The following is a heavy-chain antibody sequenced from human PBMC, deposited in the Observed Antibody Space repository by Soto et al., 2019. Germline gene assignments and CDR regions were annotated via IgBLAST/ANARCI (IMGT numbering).Heavy chain of an antibody. CDR2: VSPTSSYI. D-gene: IGHD1-1*01. CDR1: GFVLGDFY. Sequence: LRLSCVASGFVLGDFYMSWIRQAPGKGLEWIAYVSPTSSYINHADSVRGRFTISRDNAKNSVSLQMSSLRVEDTAVYYCAREGLERHLDFWGQGTLVTVSS. CDR3: AREGLERHLDF. V-gene: IGHV3-11*06. J-gene: IGHJ4*02.